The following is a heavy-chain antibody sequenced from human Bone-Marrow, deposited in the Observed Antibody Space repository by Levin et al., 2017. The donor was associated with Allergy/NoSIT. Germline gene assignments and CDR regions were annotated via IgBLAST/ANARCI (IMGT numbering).Heavy chain of an antibody. J-gene: IGHJ4*02. D-gene: IGHD1-20*01. CDR1: GFTFSSYE. CDR3: ARETYNWNVLGKPRGNYYFDY. CDR2: ISSSGSTI. V-gene: IGHV3-48*03. Sequence: GGSLRLSCAASGFTFSSYEMNWVRQAPGKGLEWVSYISSSGSTIYYADSVKGRFTISRDNAKNSLYLQMNSLRAEDTAVYYCARETYNWNVLGKPRGNYYFDYWGQGTLVTVSS.